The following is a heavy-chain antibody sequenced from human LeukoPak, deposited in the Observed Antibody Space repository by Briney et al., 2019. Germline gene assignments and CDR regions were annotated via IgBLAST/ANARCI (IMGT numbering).Heavy chain of an antibody. J-gene: IGHJ4*02. D-gene: IGHD4-17*01. Sequence: PGGSLRLSCAASGFTFSSYAMSWVRQAPGKGLEWVSAISGSGGSTYYADSAKGRFTISRDNSKNTLYLQMNSLRAEDTAVYYCAKDLDYGDYVGGFHPSAFDYWGQGTLVTVSS. CDR1: GFTFSSYA. CDR3: AKDLDYGDYVGGFHPSAFDY. V-gene: IGHV3-23*01. CDR2: ISGSGGST.